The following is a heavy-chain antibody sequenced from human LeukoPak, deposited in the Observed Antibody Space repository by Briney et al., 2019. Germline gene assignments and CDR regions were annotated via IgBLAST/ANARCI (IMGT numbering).Heavy chain of an antibody. V-gene: IGHV4-38-2*02. CDR1: DYSISSAYY. CDR3: ARDQAYCGGDCYFDF. Sequence: PSETPSLTCAVSDYSISSAYYWGWIRQPPGKGLEWIGSIYHSGSTDYNPSLKSRVTIPVDTSKNQFSLKLRSVTAADTAVYYCARDQAYCGGDCYFDFWGQGTLVTVSS. CDR2: IYHSGST. J-gene: IGHJ4*02. D-gene: IGHD2-21*02.